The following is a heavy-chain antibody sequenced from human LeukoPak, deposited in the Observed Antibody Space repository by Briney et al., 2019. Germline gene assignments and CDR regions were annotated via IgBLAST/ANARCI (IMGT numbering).Heavy chain of an antibody. J-gene: IGHJ4*02. Sequence: GASVKVSCKASGYTLTGYYMHWVRQAPGQGLEWMGWINPNSGNTGYAQKFQGRVTITRNTSISTAYMELSSLRSEDTAVYYCARVLSRAAAATGYWGQGTLVTVSS. D-gene: IGHD6-13*01. V-gene: IGHV1-8*03. CDR3: ARVLSRAAAATGY. CDR1: GYTLTGYY. CDR2: INPNSGNT.